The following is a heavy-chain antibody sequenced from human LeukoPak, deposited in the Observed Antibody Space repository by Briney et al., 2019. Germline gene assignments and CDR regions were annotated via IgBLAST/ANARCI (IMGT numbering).Heavy chain of an antibody. CDR1: GFTFSSYN. D-gene: IGHD3-22*01. CDR2: ISSGSSYI. CDR3: ARNPPYYYDSSGPFVY. Sequence: PGGSLGLSCAASGFTFSSYNMNWVRQAPGKGLEWVSSISSGSSYIYYTDSVKGRFTISRDNAKNSLYLQMNSLRAEDTAVYYCARNPPYYYDSSGPFVYWGHGTLVTVSS. J-gene: IGHJ4*01. V-gene: IGHV3-21*01.